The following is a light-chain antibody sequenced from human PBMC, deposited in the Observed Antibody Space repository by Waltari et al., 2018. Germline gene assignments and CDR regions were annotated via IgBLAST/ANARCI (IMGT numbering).Light chain of an antibody. Sequence: SYELTQLPSLSVSPGQTARITCSGDGLEEHFVDWYQQKPGQAPKLLIYEDNKRFPGTPERVAGATSGNTATLIISRVLSEDEADYYCLSGDDDNWVFGGGTKLTVL. V-gene: IGLV3-22*01. CDR2: EDN. J-gene: IGLJ3*02. CDR1: GLEEHF. CDR3: LSGDDDNWV.